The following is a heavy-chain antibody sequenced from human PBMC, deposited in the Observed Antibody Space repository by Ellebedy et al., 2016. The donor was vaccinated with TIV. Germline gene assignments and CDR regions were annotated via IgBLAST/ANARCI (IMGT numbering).Heavy chain of an antibody. D-gene: IGHD4-17*01. CDR1: GFSFRSYW. Sequence: GESLKISCAASGFSFRSYWMSWDRQAPGKGLEWVANIYQDGGVQYYVDSVKGRFTISRDNADNSLFLQMNSLRAEDTAVYYCARRGSYGDYAVQINSWFDTWGRGTLVAVSS. V-gene: IGHV3-7*01. J-gene: IGHJ5*02. CDR3: ARRGSYGDYAVQINSWFDT. CDR2: IYQDGGVQ.